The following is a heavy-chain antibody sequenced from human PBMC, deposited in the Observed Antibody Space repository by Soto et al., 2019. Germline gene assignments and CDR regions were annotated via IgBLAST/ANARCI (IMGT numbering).Heavy chain of an antibody. CDR2: IIPIFGTA. D-gene: IGHD1-7*01. CDR3: ARDSTVATHAFDI. Sequence: QVQLVQSGAEVKKPGSSVKVSCKASGGTLSSYAISWVRQAPGQGLEWMGGIIPIFGTANYAQKFQGRVTXTXDXXTSTAYMELSSLRSEDTAVFYCARDSTVATHAFDIWGQGTMVTVSS. CDR1: GGTLSSYA. J-gene: IGHJ3*02. V-gene: IGHV1-69*05.